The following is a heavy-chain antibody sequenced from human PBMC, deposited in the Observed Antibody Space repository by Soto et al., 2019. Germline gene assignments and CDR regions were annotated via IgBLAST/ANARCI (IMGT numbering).Heavy chain of an antibody. D-gene: IGHD6-6*01. CDR1: GFTFISYT. V-gene: IGHV3-21*01. J-gene: IGHJ5*02. CDR2: ISSSSSYI. Sequence: TGGSLRLSCASSGFTFISYTMNWVRQATGKGLEWVSSISSSSSYIYYADSVKGRFTISRDNAKNSLYLQMNSLRAEDTAVYYCARDLPYIAARPNDWFDPWGQGTLVTVSS. CDR3: ARDLPYIAARPNDWFDP.